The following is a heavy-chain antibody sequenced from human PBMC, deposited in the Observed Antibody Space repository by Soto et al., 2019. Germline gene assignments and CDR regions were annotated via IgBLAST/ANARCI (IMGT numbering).Heavy chain of an antibody. CDR2: TSYDGSNK. CDR3: AGVYYGGDSIDNY. D-gene: IGHD4-17*01. Sequence: QVQLVQSGAEVKKPGSSVRVSCEASGGTFIDYAFSWVRQAPGQGLEWMAATSYDGSNKYYADSVKGRFTISRDNSKNTLDLQMNSLRAEDTAVYYCAGVYYGGDSIDNYWGQGTLVTVSS. V-gene: IGHV3-30*16. CDR1: GGTFIDYA. J-gene: IGHJ4*02.